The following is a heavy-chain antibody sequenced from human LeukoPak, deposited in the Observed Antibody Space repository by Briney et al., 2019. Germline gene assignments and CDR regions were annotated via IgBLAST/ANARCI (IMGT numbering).Heavy chain of an antibody. CDR1: GFTFSSYW. CDR3: ARASPASYGDFDI. V-gene: IGHV3-74*01. D-gene: IGHD4-17*01. J-gene: IGHJ3*02. CDR2: IKSDGST. Sequence: PGGSLRLSCAASGFTFSSYWMHWVRQAPGKGLVWVSRIKSDGSTNYADSVKGRFTISRDNAKDTLYLQMDSLRVEDTAVYYCARASPASYGDFDIWGQGTMVTVSS.